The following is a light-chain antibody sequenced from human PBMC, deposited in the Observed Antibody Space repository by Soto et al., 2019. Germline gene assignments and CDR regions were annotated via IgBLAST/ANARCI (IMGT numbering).Light chain of an antibody. Sequence: DIHMTQSPSTLSSSLGDRVTITCRASQSISDCLAWLQQKPGEPPQLLIYDASTLESGVPSRFSGSGSGTEFTLTISSLQPEDSAMYYCQQHNTSPWTFGQGTRVEIK. CDR2: DAS. J-gene: IGKJ1*01. CDR1: QSISDC. V-gene: IGKV1-5*01. CDR3: QQHNTSPWT.